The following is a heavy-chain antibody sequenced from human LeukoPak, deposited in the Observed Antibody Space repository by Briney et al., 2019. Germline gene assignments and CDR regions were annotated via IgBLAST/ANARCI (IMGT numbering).Heavy chain of an antibody. V-gene: IGHV4-59*12. CDR2: IYYSGST. J-gene: IGHJ4*02. CDR1: GGSISSYY. Sequence: SETLSLTCTVSGGSISSYYWSWIRQPPGKGLEWIGYIYYSGSTNYNPSLKSRVTISVDTSKKQFSLKLSSVTAADTAVYYCARPYCSAGNCYSNFDSWGQGTLVTVSS. D-gene: IGHD2-15*01. CDR3: ARPYCSAGNCYSNFDS.